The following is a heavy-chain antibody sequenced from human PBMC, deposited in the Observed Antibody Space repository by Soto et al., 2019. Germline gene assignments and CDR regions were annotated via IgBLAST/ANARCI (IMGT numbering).Heavy chain of an antibody. CDR1: GYTFTSYG. Sequence: ASVKVSCKASGYTFTSYGISWERQAPGQGLEWMGWISAYNGNTNYAQKLQGRVTMTTDTSTSTAYMELRSLRSEDTAVYYCVRVLSGFGEYRLDYWGQGTLVTVSS. J-gene: IGHJ4*02. CDR3: VRVLSGFGEYRLDY. CDR2: ISAYNGNT. D-gene: IGHD3-10*01. V-gene: IGHV1-18*01.